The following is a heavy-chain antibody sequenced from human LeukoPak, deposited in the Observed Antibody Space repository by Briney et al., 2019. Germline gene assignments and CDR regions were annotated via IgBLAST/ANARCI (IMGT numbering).Heavy chain of an antibody. CDR2: IYYSGST. CDR1: GDSISSYY. CDR3: ASARYDYVGGSYRYTAPICFDP. D-gene: IGHD3-16*02. V-gene: IGHV4-59*01. Sequence: PGTLSLSCTVSGDSISSYYRNWLRQPPGKGLEWIGYIYYSGSTNYNPSLKSRVTISVDTSKHQSSLKLSAVTAADAVLYCCASARYDYVGGSYRYTAPICFDPWGQGTLVTVSS. J-gene: IGHJ5*02.